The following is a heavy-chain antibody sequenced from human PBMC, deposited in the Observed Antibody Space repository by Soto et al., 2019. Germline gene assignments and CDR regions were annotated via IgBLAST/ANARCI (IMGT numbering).Heavy chain of an antibody. D-gene: IGHD6-13*01. CDR3: ARDAYSSSWYILDY. V-gene: IGHV3-9*01. Sequence: EVQLVESGGGLVQPGRSLRLSCAASGFTFDDYAMHWVRQAPGKGLEWVSGIRWNSGSIGYADSVKGRFTISRDNAKNSLCLQMNSLRAEDTALYYCARDAYSSSWYILDYWGQGTLVTVSS. CDR2: IRWNSGSI. CDR1: GFTFDDYA. J-gene: IGHJ4*02.